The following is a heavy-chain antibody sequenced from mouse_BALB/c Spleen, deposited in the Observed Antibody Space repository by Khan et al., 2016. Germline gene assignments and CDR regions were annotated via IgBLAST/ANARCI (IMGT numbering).Heavy chain of an antibody. CDR2: IHPSDSET. CDR3: ARSHYGNPDFDY. D-gene: IGHD2-1*01. Sequence: QVQLQQSGAELVRPGTSVKLSCKASGYSFTSYWMNWVKQRPGQGLEWIGMIHPSDSETRLNQKFKDKATLTVDKSSSSAYMHLSSPTSEDAAGYYCARSHYGNPDFDYWGPGTPLTVSS. CDR1: GYSFTSYW. J-gene: IGHJ2*01. V-gene: IGHV1-61*01.